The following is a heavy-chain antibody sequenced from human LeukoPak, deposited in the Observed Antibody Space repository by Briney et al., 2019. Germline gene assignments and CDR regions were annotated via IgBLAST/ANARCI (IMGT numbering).Heavy chain of an antibody. D-gene: IGHD7-27*01. CDR3: ARTLGLFYFDY. Sequence: SETLSLTCVVSGYSISSGYHWSWIRQPAGKGLEWIGRIYTSGSTNYNPSLKSRVTISVDTSKNQFSLKLSSVTAADTAVYYCARTLGLFYFDYWGQGTLVTVSS. J-gene: IGHJ4*02. V-gene: IGHV4-61*02. CDR2: IYTSGST. CDR1: GYSISSGYH.